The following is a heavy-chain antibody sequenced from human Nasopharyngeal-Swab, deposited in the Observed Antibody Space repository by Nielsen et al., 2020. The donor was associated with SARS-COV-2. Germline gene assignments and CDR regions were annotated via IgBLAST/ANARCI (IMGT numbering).Heavy chain of an antibody. CDR3: VKGMPQSGGMDV. Sequence: GESLKISCAASGFTFSSNDMHWVRLPRGKGLEWVSAIGAAGGTYYPDSVKGRFTFSRENAKNSLYLQMNSLRAEDTAIYYCVKGMPQSGGMDVWGKGTTVSVSS. V-gene: IGHV3-13*01. CDR1: GFTFSSND. D-gene: IGHD2-2*01. J-gene: IGHJ6*03. CDR2: IGAAGGT.